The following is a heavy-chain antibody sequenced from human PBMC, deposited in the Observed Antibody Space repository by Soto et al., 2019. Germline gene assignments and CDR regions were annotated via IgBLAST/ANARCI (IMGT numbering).Heavy chain of an antibody. J-gene: IGHJ4*02. V-gene: IGHV3-21*01. Sequence: GGSLRLSCAASGFTFSSYSMNWVRQAPGKGLEWVSSISSSSSYIYYADSVKGRFTISRDNAKNSLYLQMNSLRAEDTAVYYCAREGGRVAAAGPPDYWGQGTLVTVSS. CDR1: GFTFSSYS. CDR2: ISSSSSYI. CDR3: AREGGRVAAAGPPDY. D-gene: IGHD6-13*01.